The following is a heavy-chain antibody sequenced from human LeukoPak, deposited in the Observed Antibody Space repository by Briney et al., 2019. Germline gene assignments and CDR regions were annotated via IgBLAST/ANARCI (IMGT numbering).Heavy chain of an antibody. CDR3: AKVGGDYSSGWQPPRYFDY. Sequence: GGSLRLSCAASGYTFSSYSMNWVRQAPGKGLEWVSSISSSSSYIYYADSVKGRFTISRDNAKNSLYLQMNSLRAEDTAVYYCAKVGGDYSSGWQPPRYFDYWGQGTLVTVSS. J-gene: IGHJ4*02. D-gene: IGHD6-19*01. CDR1: GYTFSSYS. V-gene: IGHV3-21*04. CDR2: ISSSSSYI.